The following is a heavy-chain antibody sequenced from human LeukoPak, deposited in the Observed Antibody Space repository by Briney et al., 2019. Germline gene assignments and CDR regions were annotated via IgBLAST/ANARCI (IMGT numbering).Heavy chain of an antibody. D-gene: IGHD2-2*01. CDR1: GGSISSGDYY. CDR3: ARDYCSSTSCTNSYYYGMDV. CDR2: IYYSGST. J-gene: IGHJ6*02. V-gene: IGHV4-30-4*01. Sequence: SQTLSLTCTVSGGSISSGDYYWSWIRQPPGKGLEWIGYIYYSGSTYYNPSLKSRVTISADTSKNQFSLKLSSVTAADTAVYYCARDYCSSTSCTNSYYYGMDVWGQGTTVTVSS.